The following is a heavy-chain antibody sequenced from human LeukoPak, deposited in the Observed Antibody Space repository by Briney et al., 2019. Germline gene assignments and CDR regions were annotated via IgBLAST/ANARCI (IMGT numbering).Heavy chain of an antibody. CDR3: AKDLDSSGYVVGN. D-gene: IGHD3-22*01. J-gene: IGHJ4*02. Sequence: PGGSLRLSCAASGFTFDDYGMSWVRQAPGKGLEWVSGLSWNGGSLGYADSVKGRFTISRDNTKNSLYLQMNSLRAEDTALYYCAKDLDSSGYVVGNWGQGTLVTVSS. V-gene: IGHV3-9*01. CDR2: LSWNGGSL. CDR1: GFTFDDYG.